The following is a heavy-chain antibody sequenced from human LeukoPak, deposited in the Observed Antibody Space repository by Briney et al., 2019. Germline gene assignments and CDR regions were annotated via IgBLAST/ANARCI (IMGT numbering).Heavy chain of an antibody. CDR3: ARERYSGYDGFDY. CDR1: GFTFSSYG. Sequence: GGSLRLSCAASGFTFSSYGMHWVRQAPGKGLEWVAVIWYDGSNKYYADSVKGRFTISRDNSKNTLYLQMNSLRAEDTAVYYCARERYSGYDGFDYWGQGTLVTVSS. D-gene: IGHD5-12*01. CDR2: IWYDGSNK. J-gene: IGHJ4*02. V-gene: IGHV3-33*01.